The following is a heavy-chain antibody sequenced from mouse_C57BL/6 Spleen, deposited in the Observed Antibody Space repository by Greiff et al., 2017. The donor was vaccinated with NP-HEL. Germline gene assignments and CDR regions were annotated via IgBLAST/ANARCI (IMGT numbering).Heavy chain of an antibody. Sequence: EVQLQQSGPELVKPGASVKISCKASGYTFTDYYMNWVKQSHGKSLEWIGDINPNNGGTSYNQKFKGKATLTVDKSSSTAYMELRSLTSEDSAVYYCARRELRHYAMDYWGQGTSVTVSS. V-gene: IGHV1-26*01. CDR3: ARRELRHYAMDY. D-gene: IGHD2-4*01. J-gene: IGHJ4*01. CDR1: GYTFTDYY. CDR2: INPNNGGT.